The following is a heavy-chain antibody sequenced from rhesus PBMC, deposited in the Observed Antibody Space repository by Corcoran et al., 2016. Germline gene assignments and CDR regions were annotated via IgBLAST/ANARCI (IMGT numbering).Heavy chain of an antibody. V-gene: IGHV2-95*01. D-gene: IGHD3-22*01. CDR2: IYWSDSK. J-gene: IGHJ2*01. CDR3: ARTYWSDWRWYFDL. CDR1: GVSISTTGTG. Sequence: QVTLKESGPALVKPTQTLTLTCTFSGVSISTTGTGVGWFRQPPGKALEWLASIYWSDSKYYSTSVKSRLTISIDTSKNQVVLTMTDMDPVDTATYYCARTYWSDWRWYFDLWGPGTPITISS.